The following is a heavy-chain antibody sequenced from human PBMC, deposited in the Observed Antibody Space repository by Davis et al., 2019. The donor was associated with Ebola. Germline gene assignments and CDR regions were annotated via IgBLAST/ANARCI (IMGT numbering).Heavy chain of an antibody. CDR1: GFTFSTYA. V-gene: IGHV3-23*01. CDR3: ARDRPDEWLLPPVGFDP. J-gene: IGHJ5*02. Sequence: GGSLRLSCAASGFTFSTYAMGWVRQAPGKGLEWVSDISSGGGAPYYADSVKGRFTTFRDNPKNTLYLQMNSLRAEDTAVYYCARDRPDEWLLPPVGFDPWGQGTLVTVSS. CDR2: ISSGGGAP. D-gene: IGHD3-22*01.